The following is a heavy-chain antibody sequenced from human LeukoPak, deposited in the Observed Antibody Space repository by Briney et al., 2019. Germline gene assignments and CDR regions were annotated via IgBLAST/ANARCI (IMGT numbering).Heavy chain of an antibody. CDR2: ISYDGRNK. CDR3: AKGPLRGTAAAIDY. V-gene: IGHV3-30*18. CDR1: GFTFNNYG. Sequence: GKSLRLSCAASGFTFNNYGMHWVRQAPGEGLEWVAVISYDGRNKHYPDSVKGRFTISRDISTDTLWLQMDSLRTEDTAVYYRAKGPLRGTAAAIDYWGQGTLVTVSS. D-gene: IGHD2-2*01. J-gene: IGHJ4*02.